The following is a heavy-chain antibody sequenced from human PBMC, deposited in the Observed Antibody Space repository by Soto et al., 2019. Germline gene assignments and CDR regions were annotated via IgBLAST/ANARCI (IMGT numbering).Heavy chain of an antibody. CDR2: IYYSGST. J-gene: IGHJ4*02. CDR1: GGSISSGGYY. D-gene: IGHD6-6*01. Sequence: SETLSLTCTVSGGSISSGGYYWSWIRQHPGKGLEWIGYIYYSGSTYYNPSLKSRVTISVDTSKNQFSLKLSSVTAADTAVYYCASYSSSIAARGLHWGQGTLVTVSS. CDR3: ASYSSSIAARGLH. V-gene: IGHV4-31*03.